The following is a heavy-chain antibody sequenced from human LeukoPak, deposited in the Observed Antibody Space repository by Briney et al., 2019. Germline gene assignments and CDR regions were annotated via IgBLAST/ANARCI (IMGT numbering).Heavy chain of an antibody. CDR2: TSYSGNT. CDR3: ARGRTYRSSSWFDP. V-gene: IGHV4-59*01. Sequence: NSSETLSLTCTVSGVSISNYYWSWIRQPPGKGLEWIGYTSYSGNTNYNPSLKSRVTISVDTSKNQFSLKLSSVTAADTAVYYCARGRTYRSSSWFDPWGQGTLVTVSS. J-gene: IGHJ5*02. D-gene: IGHD6-6*01. CDR1: GVSISNYY.